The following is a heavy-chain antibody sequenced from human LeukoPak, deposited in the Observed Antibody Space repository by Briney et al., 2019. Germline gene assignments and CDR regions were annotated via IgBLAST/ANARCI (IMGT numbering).Heavy chain of an antibody. Sequence: GASVKVSCKASGGTFSSYAISWVRLAPGQGLEWVGGIIPIFGTANYAQKFQGRVTITADESTSTAYMELSSLRSENTAVYYCARANRDGYPLDYWGQGTLVTVSS. CDR2: IIPIFGTA. V-gene: IGHV1-69*13. J-gene: IGHJ4*02. CDR1: GGTFSSYA. CDR3: ARANRDGYPLDY. D-gene: IGHD5-24*01.